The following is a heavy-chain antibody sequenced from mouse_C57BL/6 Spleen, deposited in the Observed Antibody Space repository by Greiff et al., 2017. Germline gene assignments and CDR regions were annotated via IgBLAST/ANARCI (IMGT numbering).Heavy chain of an antibody. J-gene: IGHJ4*01. D-gene: IGHD1-1*01. Sequence: VKLQESGPELVKPGASVKISCKASGYAFSSSWMNWVKQRPGKGLVWIGRIYTGDGDTNYNGKFKGKAKLPADTSSITSYMQLSNLTSEDSAVYFVARCLLRGVFYAMDYWGQGTSVTVSS. CDR2: IYTGDGDT. V-gene: IGHV1-82*01. CDR3: ARCLLRGVFYAMDY. CDR1: GYAFSSSW.